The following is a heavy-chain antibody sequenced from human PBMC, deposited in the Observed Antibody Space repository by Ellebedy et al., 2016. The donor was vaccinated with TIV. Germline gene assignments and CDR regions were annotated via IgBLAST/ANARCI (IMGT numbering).Heavy chain of an antibody. V-gene: IGHV3-11*06. CDR1: GFSFSDYY. J-gene: IGHJ4*02. Sequence: GESLKISCAASGFSFSDYYMSWIRQVPGTGLGWLSYISSSGSDTNYADPVKGRFTISRDNAKNSLYLEMNSLKVEDTAVYYCARGQAVAGSHFDYWGQGTLVTVSS. CDR2: ISSSGSDT. CDR3: ARGQAVAGSHFDY. D-gene: IGHD6-19*01.